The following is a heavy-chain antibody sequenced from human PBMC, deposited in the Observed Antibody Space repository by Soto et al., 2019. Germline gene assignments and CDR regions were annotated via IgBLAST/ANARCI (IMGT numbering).Heavy chain of an antibody. CDR1: GGTFSSYA. CDR3: AVISWNFVGGYYYGMDV. D-gene: IGHD1-7*01. Sequence: SVKVSCKASGGTFSSYAISWVRQAPGQGLEWMGGIIPIFGTANYAQKFQGRVTITADESTSTAYMELSSLRSEDTAVYYCAVISWNFVGGYYYGMDVWGQGATVTVS. V-gene: IGHV1-69*13. J-gene: IGHJ6*02. CDR2: IIPIFGTA.